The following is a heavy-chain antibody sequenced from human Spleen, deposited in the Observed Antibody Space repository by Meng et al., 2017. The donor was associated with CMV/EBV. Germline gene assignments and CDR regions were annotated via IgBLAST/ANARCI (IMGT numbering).Heavy chain of an antibody. Sequence: GGSLRLSCAASGFTFSSYAMTWVRQAPGKGLQWVSSINSGSGSTYHADSVKGRFTISRDNSKNTLYLQMDSLRAEDTAVYYCAKSVESRGAAFDIWGQGTMVTVSS. J-gene: IGHJ3*02. D-gene: IGHD1-1*01. CDR1: GFTFSSYA. CDR2: INSGSGST. V-gene: IGHV3-23*01. CDR3: AKSVESRGAAFDI.